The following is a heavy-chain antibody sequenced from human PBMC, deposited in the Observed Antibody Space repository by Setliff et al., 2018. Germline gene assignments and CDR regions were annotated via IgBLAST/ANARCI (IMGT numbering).Heavy chain of an antibody. D-gene: IGHD3-10*01. CDR2: IWYDGSNK. V-gene: IGHV3-33*06. CDR3: AKDMGGITMVRGVIIGTISYYYYGMDV. Sequence: PGGSLRLSCAAAGFTFSSHWMHWVRQAPGKGLEWVAVIWYDGSNKYYADSVKGRFTISRDNSKNTLYLQMNSLRAEDTAVYYCAKDMGGITMVRGVIIGTISYYYYGMDVWGQGTTVTVSS. CDR1: GFTFSSHW. J-gene: IGHJ6*02.